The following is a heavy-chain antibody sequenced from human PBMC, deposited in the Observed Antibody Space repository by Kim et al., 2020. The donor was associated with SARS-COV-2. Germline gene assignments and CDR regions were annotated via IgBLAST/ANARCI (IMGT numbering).Heavy chain of an antibody. CDR3: ARAPKRRVVAFDI. V-gene: IGHV4-31*02. Sequence: YNPSLKSRVTISVDTSKNQFSLKLSSVTAADTAVYYCARAPKRRVVAFDIWGQGTMVTVSS. J-gene: IGHJ3*02.